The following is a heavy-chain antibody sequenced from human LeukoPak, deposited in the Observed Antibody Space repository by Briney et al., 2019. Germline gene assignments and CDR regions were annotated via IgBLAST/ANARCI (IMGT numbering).Heavy chain of an antibody. V-gene: IGHV4-59*01. Sequence: SETLSLTCTVSGGAISSYYWSWIRQPPGKGLEWIGYIYYSGITNYNPSVKSRVTISIDTSENQFSLKLSSVTAADTAVYYCARVMGSYHYYGMDVWGQGTTVTVSS. D-gene: IGHD1-26*01. CDR3: ARVMGSYHYYGMDV. J-gene: IGHJ6*02. CDR2: IYYSGIT. CDR1: GGAISSYY.